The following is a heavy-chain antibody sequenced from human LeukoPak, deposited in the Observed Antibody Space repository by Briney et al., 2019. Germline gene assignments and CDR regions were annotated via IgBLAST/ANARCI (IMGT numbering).Heavy chain of an antibody. V-gene: IGHV3-23*01. J-gene: IGHJ4*02. CDR2: ISGSGGST. D-gene: IGHD6-13*01. CDR1: GFTFSSYA. Sequence: GGSLRLSCVASGFTFSSYAMSWVRQAPGKGLEWVSAISGSGGSTYYADSVKGRFTISRDNSKNTLYLQMNSLRAEDTAVYYCAKVDSSSWDTHYWGQGTLVTVSS. CDR3: AKVDSSSWDTHY.